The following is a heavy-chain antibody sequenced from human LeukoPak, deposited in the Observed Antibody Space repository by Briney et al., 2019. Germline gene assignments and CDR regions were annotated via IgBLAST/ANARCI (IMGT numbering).Heavy chain of an antibody. V-gene: IGHV1-3*01. Sequence: ASVKVSCKASGYTFTSYAMHWVRQAPGQRLEWMGWINAGNGNTKYSQKFQGRVTITRDTSASTAYMELSSLRSEDTAVYSCARGVATNRYYFDYWGQGTLVTVSS. D-gene: IGHD5-12*01. CDR2: INAGNGNT. CDR1: GYTFTSYA. CDR3: ARGVATNRYYFDY. J-gene: IGHJ4*02.